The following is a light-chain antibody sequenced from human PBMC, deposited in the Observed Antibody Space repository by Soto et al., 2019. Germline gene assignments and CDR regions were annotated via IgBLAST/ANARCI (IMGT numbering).Light chain of an antibody. J-gene: IGKJ2*01. Sequence: DIQLTQSPSTLSASVGDRVTITCRASQSISGWLAWYQQKPGKAPKLLIYDASNLETGVPSRFSGSGSGTDFTFTISSLQPEDIATYYCQQYDNLPREYTFGQGT. V-gene: IGKV1-33*01. CDR3: QQYDNLPREYT. CDR2: DAS. CDR1: QSISGW.